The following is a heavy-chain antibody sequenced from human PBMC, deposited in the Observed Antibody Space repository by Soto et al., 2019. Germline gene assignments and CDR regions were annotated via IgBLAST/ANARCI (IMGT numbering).Heavy chain of an antibody. CDR1: GGTFSSYA. V-gene: IGHV1-69*01. CDR3: ARVLWGDISGDDYYGMGV. D-gene: IGHD3-9*01. CDR2: IIPIFGTA. J-gene: IGHJ6*02. Sequence: QVQLVQSGAEVKKPGSSVKVSCKASGGTFSSYAISWVRQAPGQGLEWMGGIIPIFGTANYAQKFQGRATITADECTSTAYMELSSLRSEDTAVYYCARVLWGDISGDDYYGMGVWGQGTTVTVSS.